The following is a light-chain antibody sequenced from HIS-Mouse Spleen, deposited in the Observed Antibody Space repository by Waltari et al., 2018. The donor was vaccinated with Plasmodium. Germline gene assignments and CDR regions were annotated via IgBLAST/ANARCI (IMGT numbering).Light chain of an antibody. CDR1: ALPKQY. CDR2: KDS. CDR3: QSADSSGTPNWV. V-gene: IGLV3-25*03. J-gene: IGLJ3*02. Sequence: SYELTQPPSVSVSPGQTARITCSGDALPKQYAYWYQQKPGQAPGLVIYKDSERPSGIPERFSGSSSGTTVTVTISGVQAEDEADYYCQSADSSGTPNWVFGGGTKLTVL.